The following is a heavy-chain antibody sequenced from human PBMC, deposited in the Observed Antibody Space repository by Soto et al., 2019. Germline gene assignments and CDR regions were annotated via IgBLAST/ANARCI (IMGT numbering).Heavy chain of an antibody. CDR2: IYYSGST. V-gene: IGHV4-31*03. Sequence: PPETLSLTCTVSGGSLSRGGYYWSWIRQPPGKGLEWIGYIYYSGSTYYNPSLKSRVTISVDTSKNQFSLKLSSVTAADTAVYYCARAQGYCSGGSCYLWFDPWGQGTLVTVSS. CDR3: ARAQGYCSGGSCYLWFDP. CDR1: GGSLSRGGYY. D-gene: IGHD2-15*01. J-gene: IGHJ5*02.